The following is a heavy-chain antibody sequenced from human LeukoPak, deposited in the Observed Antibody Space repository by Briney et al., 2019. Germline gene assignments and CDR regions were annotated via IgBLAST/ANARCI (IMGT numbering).Heavy chain of an antibody. D-gene: IGHD5-18*01. V-gene: IGHV3-33*01. CDR3: ARDAGDTAMVNYFDY. CDR1: GFTFSSYG. CDR2: IWYDGSNK. J-gene: IGHJ4*02. Sequence: PGGPLRLSCAASGFTFSSYGMHWVRQAPGKGLEWVAVIWYDGSNKYYADSVKGRFTISRDNSKNTLYLQMNSLRAEDTAVYYCARDAGDTAMVNYFDYWGQGTLVTVSS.